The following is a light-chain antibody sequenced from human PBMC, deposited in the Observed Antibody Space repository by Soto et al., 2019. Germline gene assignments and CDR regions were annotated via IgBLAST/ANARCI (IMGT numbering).Light chain of an antibody. Sequence: QSALAQPPSASGSPGQSVTISCTGTSSDVGIYNLVSWYQQHTGKAPKLMIYEDNKRPSGLSNRFSGSKSGNTASLTISGLQAEDEADYYCCSYAGRMIFGGGTKLTVL. V-gene: IGLV2-23*01. J-gene: IGLJ2*01. CDR1: SSDVGIYNL. CDR3: CSYAGRMI. CDR2: EDN.